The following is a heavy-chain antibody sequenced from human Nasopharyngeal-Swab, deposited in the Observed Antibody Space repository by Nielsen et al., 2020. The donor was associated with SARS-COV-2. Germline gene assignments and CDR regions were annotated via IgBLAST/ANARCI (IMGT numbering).Heavy chain of an antibody. V-gene: IGHV3-30*18. CDR1: GFTFSSYG. CDR2: ISYDGSNK. D-gene: IGHD6-13*01. Sequence: GESLKISCAASGFTFSSYGMHWVRQAPGKGLEWVAVISYDGSNKYYADSVKGRFTISRDNSKKTLFLQMNSLRVEDTAVYYCAKFRSWRLDAFDFWGQGTLVTVSS. J-gene: IGHJ4*02. CDR3: AKFRSWRLDAFDF.